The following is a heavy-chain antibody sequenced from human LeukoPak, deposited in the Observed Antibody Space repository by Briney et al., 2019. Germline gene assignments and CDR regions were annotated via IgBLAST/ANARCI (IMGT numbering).Heavy chain of an antibody. CDR2: ISSSGSTI. Sequence: LGGSLRLSCAASGFTFSSYEMNWVRQAPGKGLEWVSYISSSGSTIYYADSVKGRFTISRDNAKNSLYLQMNSLRAEDTAVYYCAREAGVAVRGVIISLYYGMDVWGQGTTVTVSS. CDR1: GFTFSSYE. D-gene: IGHD3-10*01. V-gene: IGHV3-48*03. J-gene: IGHJ6*02. CDR3: AREAGVAVRGVIISLYYGMDV.